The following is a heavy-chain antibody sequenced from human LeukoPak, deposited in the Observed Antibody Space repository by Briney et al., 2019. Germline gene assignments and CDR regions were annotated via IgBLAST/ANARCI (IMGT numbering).Heavy chain of an antibody. V-gene: IGHV3-30-3*01. D-gene: IGHD6-19*01. J-gene: IGHJ4*02. CDR1: GVTFNNHA. Sequence: GRSLRLTCAAAGVTFNNHARHWVRQPPGKGLEWVAVISYHGDDKYYADSVKGRVTISRDNSKNTLGLQMNGLGGEDTAVYYCGRDLQGLSDYWGQGTLVTVSS. CDR3: GRDLQGLSDY. CDR2: ISYHGDDK.